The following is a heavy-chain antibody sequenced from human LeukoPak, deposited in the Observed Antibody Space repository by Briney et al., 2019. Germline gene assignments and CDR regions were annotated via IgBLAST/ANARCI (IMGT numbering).Heavy chain of an antibody. CDR2: ISGSGYTI. J-gene: IGHJ5*02. Sequence: KPGGSLRLSCAASGFIFNDYYIIWIRQAPGKGLEWVSFISGSGYTIYYAASVKGRFTISRDNAKNSVDLQMNRLRVEDTAIYYCARVQRDQFDSDGYYKEGGWFDPWGQGTLVTVSS. D-gene: IGHD5-24*01. CDR1: GFIFNDYY. V-gene: IGHV3-11*04. CDR3: ARVQRDQFDSDGYYKEGGWFDP.